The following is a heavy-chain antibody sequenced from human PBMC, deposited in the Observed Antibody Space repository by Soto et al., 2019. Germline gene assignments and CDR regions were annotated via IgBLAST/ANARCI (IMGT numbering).Heavy chain of an antibody. CDR2: IYSGGST. Sequence: PSATLSLTCTSAGISINTYYLLLIRQPAGKGLEWIGRIYSGGSTNYNPSLKSRVTMSVDTSKNQVSLKLTSVAAADTAVYYCARGPGGFGEFSLDYWGQGNRVTVSP. V-gene: IGHV4-4*07. CDR1: GISINTYY. CDR3: ARGPGGFGEFSLDY. D-gene: IGHD3-10*01. J-gene: IGHJ4*02.